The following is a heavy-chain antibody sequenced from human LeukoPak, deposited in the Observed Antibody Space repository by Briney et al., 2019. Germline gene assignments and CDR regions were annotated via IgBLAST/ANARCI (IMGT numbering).Heavy chain of an antibody. D-gene: IGHD3-9*01. CDR2: ISWNSGSI. CDR3: AQGHYDILTGYLSDP. CDR1: GFTFDDYA. J-gene: IGHJ5*02. V-gene: IGHV3-9*01. Sequence: GGSLRLSCAASGFTFDDYAMHWVRQAPGKGLEWVSGISWNSGSIGYADSVKGRFAISRDNAKNSLYLQMNSLRAEDTALYYCAQGHYDILTGYLSDPWGQGTLVTVSS.